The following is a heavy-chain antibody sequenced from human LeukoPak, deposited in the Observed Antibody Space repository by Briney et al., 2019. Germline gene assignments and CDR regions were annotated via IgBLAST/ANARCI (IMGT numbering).Heavy chain of an antibody. CDR3: AGLDGEYTGYNWYFDL. D-gene: IGHD4-17*01. J-gene: IGHJ2*01. CDR1: GGSITSSSYY. Sequence: PSETLSLTCTVSGGSITSSSYYWGWIRQPPGKGLEWIGSIYYSGSTYYNPSLKSRITISVDTSKNQFSLKLSSMTAAATDVDCCAGLDGEYTGYNWYFDLWGRGTLVTVSS. CDR2: IYYSGST. V-gene: IGHV4-39*01.